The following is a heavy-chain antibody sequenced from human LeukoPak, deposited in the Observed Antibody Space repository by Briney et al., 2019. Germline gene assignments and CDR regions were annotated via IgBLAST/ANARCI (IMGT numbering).Heavy chain of an antibody. V-gene: IGHV3-74*01. CDR1: GGSLSGYYW. Sequence: ETLSLTCAVSGGSLSGYYWMHWVRQAPGKGLVWVSVSRMNSDVSSRSYADSVKGRFTISRDNAKNTLYLQMNSLRAEDTAVYYCAREYRSGDFDYWGQGTLVTVSS. CDR2: MNSDVSSR. J-gene: IGHJ4*02. D-gene: IGHD3-10*01. CDR3: AREYRSGDFDY.